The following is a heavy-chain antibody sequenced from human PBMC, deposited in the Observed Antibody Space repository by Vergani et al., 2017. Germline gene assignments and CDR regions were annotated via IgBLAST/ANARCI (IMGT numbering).Heavy chain of an antibody. D-gene: IGHD3-9*01. Sequence: EVQLVESGGGLVQPGRSLRLSCAASGFTFDDYAMHWVRQAPGKGLEWVSGISWNSGSIGYADSVKGRFTISRDNAKNSLYLQMNSLRAEDTALYYCARDFHYDILTGLGSYMDVWGKGTTVTVSS. V-gene: IGHV3-9*01. CDR1: GFTFDDYA. CDR3: ARDFHYDILTGLGSYMDV. CDR2: ISWNSGSI. J-gene: IGHJ6*03.